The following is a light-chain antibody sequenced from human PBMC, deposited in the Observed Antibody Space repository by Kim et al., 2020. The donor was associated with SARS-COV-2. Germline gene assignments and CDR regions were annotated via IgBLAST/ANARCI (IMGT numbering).Light chain of an antibody. CDR1: NIGSKS. CDR2: DDS. Sequence: PGKTARITCGGNNIGSKSVHWYQQKPGQAPVLVVYDDSDRPSGIPERFSGSNSGNTVTLTISRVEAGDEADYYCQVWDSSSDRLYVFGTGTKVTVL. V-gene: IGLV3-21*03. J-gene: IGLJ1*01. CDR3: QVWDSSSDRLYV.